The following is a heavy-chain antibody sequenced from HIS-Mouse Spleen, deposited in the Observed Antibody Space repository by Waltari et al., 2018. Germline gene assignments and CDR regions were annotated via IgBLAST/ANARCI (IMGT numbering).Heavy chain of an antibody. CDR1: GGSISSSY. V-gene: IGHV4-59*01. D-gene: IGHD7-27*01. Sequence: QVQLQESGPGLVKPSETLSLTCTVSGGSISSSYWSWIRQPPGKGLEWIGYIYYSGRTNYNPSLKSRVTISVDTSKNQFSLKLSSVTAADTAVYYCARGFLLGRDFDYWGQGTLVTVSS. CDR2: IYYSGRT. J-gene: IGHJ4*02. CDR3: ARGFLLGRDFDY.